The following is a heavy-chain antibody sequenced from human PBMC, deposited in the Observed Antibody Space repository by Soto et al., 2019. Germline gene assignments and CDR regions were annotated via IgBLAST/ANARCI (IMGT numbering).Heavy chain of an antibody. D-gene: IGHD2-15*01. J-gene: IGHJ4*02. CDR3: ARVYRYGGTFGGYFFDC. CDR2: INHSGST. Sequence: PEETLSLTCAVYGGSFSGYYWSWIRQPPGKGLEWIGEINHSGSTNYNPSLKSRVTISVDTSKNQFSLKLSSVTAADTAVYYCARVYRYGGTFGGYFFDCWGQGALVTVSS. V-gene: IGHV4-34*01. CDR1: GGSFSGYY.